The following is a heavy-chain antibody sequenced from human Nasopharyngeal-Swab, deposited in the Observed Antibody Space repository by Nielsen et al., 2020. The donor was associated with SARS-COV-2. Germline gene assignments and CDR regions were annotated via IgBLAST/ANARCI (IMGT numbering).Heavy chain of an antibody. D-gene: IGHD6-19*01. CDR3: ARITVAAADY. CDR2: INPSGGST. Sequence: WVRQAPGQGLEWMGIINPSGGSTSYAQKFQGRVTMTRDTSTSTVYMELSSPRSEDTAVYYCARITVAAADYWGQGTLVTVSS. J-gene: IGHJ4*02. V-gene: IGHV1-46*01.